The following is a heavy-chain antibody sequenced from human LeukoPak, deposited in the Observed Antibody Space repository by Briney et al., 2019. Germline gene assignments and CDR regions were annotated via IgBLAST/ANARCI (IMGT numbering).Heavy chain of an antibody. CDR1: GGSISGYY. Sequence: SETLSLTCTVSGGSISGYYWSWIRQPPGKGLEWIGEINHSGSTNYNPSLKSRVTISVDTSKNQFSLKVSSVTAADTAVYYCARAPLGSGPFDYWGQGTLVTVSS. V-gene: IGHV4-34*01. CDR2: INHSGST. D-gene: IGHD2-15*01. J-gene: IGHJ4*02. CDR3: ARAPLGSGPFDY.